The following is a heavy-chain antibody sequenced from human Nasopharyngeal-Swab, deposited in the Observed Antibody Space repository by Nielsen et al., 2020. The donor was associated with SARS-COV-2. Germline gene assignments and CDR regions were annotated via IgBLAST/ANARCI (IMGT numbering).Heavy chain of an antibody. V-gene: IGHV4-39*07. Sequence: SETLSLTCTVSGGSISSSSYYWSWIRQPPGKGLEWIGEINHSGSTNYNPSLKSRVTISVDTSKNQFSLKLSSVTAADTAVYYCARALYYYGSGSYYKGNDYYYYMDVWGKGTTVTVSS. CDR3: ARALYYYGSGSYYKGNDYYYYMDV. J-gene: IGHJ6*03. CDR1: GGSISSSSYY. D-gene: IGHD3-10*01. CDR2: INHSGST.